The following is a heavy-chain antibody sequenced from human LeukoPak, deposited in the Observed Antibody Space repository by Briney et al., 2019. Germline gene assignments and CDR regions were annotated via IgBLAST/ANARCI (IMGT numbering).Heavy chain of an antibody. Sequence: SETLSLTCTVSGYSISSGYYWGWIRQPPGKGLEWIGSIYHSGSTYYNPSLKSRVTISVDTSKNQFSLKLSSVTAADTAVYYCARDPLNCGGDCYHFDYRGQGTLVTVSS. CDR3: ARDPLNCGGDCYHFDY. J-gene: IGHJ4*02. V-gene: IGHV4-38-2*02. CDR1: GYSISSGYY. D-gene: IGHD2-21*02. CDR2: IYHSGST.